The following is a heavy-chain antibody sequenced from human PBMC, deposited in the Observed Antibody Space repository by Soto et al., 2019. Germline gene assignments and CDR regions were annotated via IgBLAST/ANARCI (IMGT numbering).Heavy chain of an antibody. CDR2: ISAYNVNT. J-gene: IGHJ4*02. CDR1: GYTFTSYG. Sequence: ASVKVSCKASGYTFTSYGISWVRQAPGQGLEWMGWISAYNVNTNYAQKLQGRVTMTTDTSKSTAYMELRSLRSDDTAVYYCARDRYNWNHYPHSPRRPPCDYWGQGTLVTVSS. D-gene: IGHD1-20*01. V-gene: IGHV1-18*01. CDR3: ARDRYNWNHYPHSPRRPPCDY.